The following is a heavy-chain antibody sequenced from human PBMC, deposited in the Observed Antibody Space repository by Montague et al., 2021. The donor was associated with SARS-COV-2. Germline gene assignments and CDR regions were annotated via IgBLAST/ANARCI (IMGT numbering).Heavy chain of an antibody. J-gene: IGHJ6*02. CDR1: GDSVSSNNAA. V-gene: IGHV6-1*01. CDR2: ANYRSKWHY. Sequence: CAISGDSVSSNNAAWNWIGQSPSRGLEWLGRANYRSKWHYDYAVSVKSRILIIPNTSENQFSLQLSSVTPEDTAVYYCARDAHIGSTRPFSGYGMDVWGQGTTVTVSS. CDR3: ARDAHIGSTRPFSGYGMDV. D-gene: IGHD2-21*01.